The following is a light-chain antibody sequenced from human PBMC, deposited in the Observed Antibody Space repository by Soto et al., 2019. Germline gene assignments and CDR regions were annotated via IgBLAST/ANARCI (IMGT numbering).Light chain of an antibody. CDR1: SSDVGGYNY. V-gene: IGLV2-14*01. J-gene: IGLJ2*01. Sequence: QSALTQPASVSVSPGQSITISCTGTSSDVGGYNYVSWYQQHPGKAPKLMIYDVSNLPSGVSNRFAGSKSGNTASLTISGLPAEDEADYYCSSDTSSSTVVFGGGTKLTVL. CDR3: SSDTSSSTVV. CDR2: DVS.